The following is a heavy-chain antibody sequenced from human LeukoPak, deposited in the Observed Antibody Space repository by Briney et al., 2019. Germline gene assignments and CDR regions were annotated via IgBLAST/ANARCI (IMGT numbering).Heavy chain of an antibody. CDR3: ARGGRPIAVAGTGGFDY. J-gene: IGHJ4*02. D-gene: IGHD6-19*01. V-gene: IGHV4-59*01. CDR1: GGSISSYY. CDR2: IYYSGST. Sequence: SETLSLTCTVSGGSISSYYWSWIRQPPGKGLEWIGYIYYSGSTNYNPSLKRPVTISVEKSKNQFSLKLRSVTAADTAVYYWARGGRPIAVAGTGGFDYWGQGTLVTVSS.